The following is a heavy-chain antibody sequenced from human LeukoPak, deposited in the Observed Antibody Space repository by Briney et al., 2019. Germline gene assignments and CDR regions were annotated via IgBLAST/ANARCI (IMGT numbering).Heavy chain of an antibody. D-gene: IGHD3-22*01. J-gene: IGHJ4*02. Sequence: PRGSLRLSCAASGFTFSSYSMNWVRQAPGKGLEWVSSISSSSSYIYYADSVKGRFTISRDNAKNSLYLQMNSLRAEDTAVYYCARDKGSSGYYVDYWGQGTLVTVSS. V-gene: IGHV3-21*01. CDR3: ARDKGSSGYYVDY. CDR2: ISSSSSYI. CDR1: GFTFSSYS.